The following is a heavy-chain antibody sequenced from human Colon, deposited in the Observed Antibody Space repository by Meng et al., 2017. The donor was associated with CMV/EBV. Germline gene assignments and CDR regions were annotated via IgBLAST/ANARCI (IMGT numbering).Heavy chain of an antibody. V-gene: IGHV4-39*07. D-gene: IGHD6-6*01. J-gene: IGHJ4*02. Sequence: LHLREVGPGLVRPSAALSLTCTVSGGSISSSSYYWAWIRQPPGKGLEWIGSIFYTGTTYYKPSLKSRVTISVDTSKNQFSLKLSSVTAADTAVYYCIRETTGSSSSYWGQGTLVTVSS. CDR1: GGSISSSSYY. CDR2: IFYTGTT. CDR3: IRETTGSSSSY.